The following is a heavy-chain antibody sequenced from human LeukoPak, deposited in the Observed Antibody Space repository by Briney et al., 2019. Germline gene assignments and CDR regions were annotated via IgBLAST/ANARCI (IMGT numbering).Heavy chain of an antibody. CDR2: ISSSSSYI. J-gene: IGHJ4*02. V-gene: IGHV3-21*01. Sequence: GGSLRLSCAASAFIFNNYNMNWVRQAPGKGLEWVSSISSSSSYIYYADSVKGRFTISRDNAKNSLYLQMNSLRAEDTAVYYCARDYGGNSGSFGYWGQGTLVTVSS. D-gene: IGHD4-23*01. CDR3: ARDYGGNSGSFGY. CDR1: AFIFNNYN.